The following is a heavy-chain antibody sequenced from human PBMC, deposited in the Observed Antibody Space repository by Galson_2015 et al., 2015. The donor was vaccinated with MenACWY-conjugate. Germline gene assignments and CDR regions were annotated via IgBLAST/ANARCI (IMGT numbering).Heavy chain of an antibody. J-gene: IGHJ6*02. D-gene: IGHD3-22*01. CDR1: GFTFSSYG. V-gene: IGHV3-30*18. Sequence: SLRLSCAASGFTFSSYGMHWVRQAPGKGLEWVAVISYDGSNKYYADSVKGRFTISRDNPKNTLYLQMNSLRAEDTAVYYCAKNLADSSGYFRNYYYGMDVWGQGTTVTVSS. CDR3: AKNLADSSGYFRNYYYGMDV. CDR2: ISYDGSNK.